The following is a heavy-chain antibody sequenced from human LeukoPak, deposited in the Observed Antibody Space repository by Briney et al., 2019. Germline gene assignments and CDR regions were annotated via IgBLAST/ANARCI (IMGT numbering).Heavy chain of an antibody. CDR3: AREQRFDY. CDR1: GGTFSSYT. V-gene: IGHV1-18*01. Sequence: GSSVKVSCKASGGTFSSYTISWVRQAPGQGLEWMGWISAYNGNTNYAQKLQGRVTMTTDTSTSTAYMELRSLRSDDTAVYYCAREQRFDYWGQGTLVTVSS. J-gene: IGHJ4*02. D-gene: IGHD5-24*01. CDR2: ISAYNGNT.